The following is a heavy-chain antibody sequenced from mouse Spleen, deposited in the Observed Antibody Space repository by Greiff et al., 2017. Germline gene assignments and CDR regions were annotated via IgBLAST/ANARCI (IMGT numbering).Heavy chain of an antibody. CDR2: IDPSDSYT. CDR1: GYTFTSYW. V-gene: IGHV1-50*01. D-gene: IGHD2-5*01. J-gene: IGHJ2*01. CDR3: ARSYYSNYGYFDY. Sequence: VQLQQPGAELVKPGASVKLSCKASGYTFTSYWMQWVKQRPGQGLEWIGEIDPSDSYTNYNQKFKGKATLTVDTSSSTAYMQLSSLTSEDSAVYYCARSYYSNYGYFDYWGQGTTLTVSS.